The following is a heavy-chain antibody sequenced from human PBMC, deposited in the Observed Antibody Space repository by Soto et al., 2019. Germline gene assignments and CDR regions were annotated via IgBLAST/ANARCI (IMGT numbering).Heavy chain of an antibody. V-gene: IGHV4-4*02. CDR1: GDSISSVNW. J-gene: IGHJ6*02. CDR2: IYHTGIT. Sequence: SETLSLTCAVSGDSISSVNWWSWVRQSPGQGLEWIGDIYHTGITNYNPSLQSRVTISVDKSKNEFSLNLTSVTAADTAVYYCARLQFYDFWSGSVPMDVWGQGTTVTVSS. CDR3: ARLQFYDFWSGSVPMDV. D-gene: IGHD3-3*01.